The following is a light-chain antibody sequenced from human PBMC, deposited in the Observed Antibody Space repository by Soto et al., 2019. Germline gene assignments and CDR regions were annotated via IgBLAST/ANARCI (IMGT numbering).Light chain of an antibody. CDR1: QSVDSW. CDR3: QQYVFYWT. J-gene: IGKJ1*01. V-gene: IGKV1-5*03. Sequence: DIQMTQSPSTLSASVGDRVTITFRASQSVDSWLAWYQQKPGKAPQLLIYKASSLESGVQSRFSGSVSGTEFSLTISSLQSDDFASYYCQQYVFYWTFGQGTKVEIK. CDR2: KAS.